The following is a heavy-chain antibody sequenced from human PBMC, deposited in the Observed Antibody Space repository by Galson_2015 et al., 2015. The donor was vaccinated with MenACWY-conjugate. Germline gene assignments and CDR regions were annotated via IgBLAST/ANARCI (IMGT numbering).Heavy chain of an antibody. D-gene: IGHD6-19*01. CDR2: VYHSGST. CDR3: ARDPIAVTGTFYDY. V-gene: IGHV4-4*02. J-gene: IGHJ4*02. Sequence: WSWVRHSPGKGLAWIGEVYHSGSTNYNPSAKSRVTISVDKSKNQFSLKLSAVTAADTAVYYCARDPIAVTGTFYDYWGQGTLVTVSS.